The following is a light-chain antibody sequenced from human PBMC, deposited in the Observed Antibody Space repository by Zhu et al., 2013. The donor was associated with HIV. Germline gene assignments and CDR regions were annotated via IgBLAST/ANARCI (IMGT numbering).Light chain of an antibody. CDR2: ETS. Sequence: VLTQSPAALSVSPGETATLSCRASQSVRSRLAWYQHKPGQAPRLLIYETSTRAAGVPARFTGSGSGTEFTLTISSLQPEDVATYYCQKYNSAPWTFGQGTEVEIK. CDR1: QSVRSR. CDR3: QKYNSAPWT. J-gene: IGKJ1*01. V-gene: IGKV3-15*01.